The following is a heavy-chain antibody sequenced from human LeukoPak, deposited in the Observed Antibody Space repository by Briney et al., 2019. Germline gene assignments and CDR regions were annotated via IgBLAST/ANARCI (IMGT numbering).Heavy chain of an antibody. D-gene: IGHD3-3*01. J-gene: IGHJ5*02. CDR1: GFTFSSYS. CDR3: ARDSGLTIFGVVIRGTNWFDP. CDR2: ISSSSSTI. Sequence: GGSLRLSCAASGFTFSSYSMNWVRQAPGKGLEWVSYISSSSSTIHYADSVKGRFTISRDNAKNSLYLQMNSLRDEDTAVYYCARDSGLTIFGVVIRGTNWFDPWGQGTLVTVSS. V-gene: IGHV3-48*02.